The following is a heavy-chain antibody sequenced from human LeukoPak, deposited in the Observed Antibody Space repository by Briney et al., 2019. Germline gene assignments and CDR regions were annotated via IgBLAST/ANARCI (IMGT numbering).Heavy chain of an antibody. V-gene: IGHV3-7*01. CDR3: VTIRGDSSGFDS. Sequence: GGSLRLSCAASGFTFSSYWMSWVRQAPGKGLEWVANIKQDGSEKDYVDSVKGRFTISRDNAENSLYLQMNSLRAEDTAVYYCVTIRGDSSGFDSWGQGTLVTVSS. J-gene: IGHJ4*02. CDR2: IKQDGSEK. CDR1: GFTFSSYW. D-gene: IGHD3-22*01.